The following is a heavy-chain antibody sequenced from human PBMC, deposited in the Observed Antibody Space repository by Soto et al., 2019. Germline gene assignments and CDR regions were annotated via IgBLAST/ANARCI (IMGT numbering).Heavy chain of an antibody. J-gene: IGHJ4*02. CDR2: IYYSGST. CDR1: GGSISSSNYY. D-gene: IGHD3-22*01. V-gene: IGHV4-39*01. Sequence: SETLSLTCTVSGGSISSSNYYWGWIRQPPGKGLEWIGSIYYSGSTYYNPSLKSRVTISVDTSKNQFSLKLSSVTAADTAVYYCARQWGYYVNMGYHQPVTYDYCSQAILDTVSS. CDR3: ARQWGYYVNMGYHQPVTYDY.